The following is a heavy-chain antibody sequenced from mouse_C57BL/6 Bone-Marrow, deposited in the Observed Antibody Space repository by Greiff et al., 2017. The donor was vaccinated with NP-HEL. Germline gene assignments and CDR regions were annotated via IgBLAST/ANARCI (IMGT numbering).Heavy chain of an antibody. V-gene: IGHV7-3*01. J-gene: IGHJ3*01. CDR2: IRNKANGYTT. D-gene: IGHD2-4*01. CDR1: GFTFTDYY. CDR3: ARYDYDVGVWFAY. Sequence: EVKLMESGGGLVQPGGSLSLSCAASGFTFTDYYMSWVRQPPGKALEWLGFIRNKANGYTTEYSASVKGRFTISRDNSQSILYLQMNALRAEDSATYYCARYDYDVGVWFAYWGQGTLVTVSA.